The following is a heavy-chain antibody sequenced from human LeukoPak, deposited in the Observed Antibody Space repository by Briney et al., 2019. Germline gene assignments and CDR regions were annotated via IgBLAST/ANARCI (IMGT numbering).Heavy chain of an antibody. D-gene: IGHD1-7*01. Sequence: GGSLRLSCAASGFTVSSNYMSWVRQAPGKGLEWVSVIYSDGSTYYTDSVKGRFIISRDNSKNTLYLQINNLRAEDTAVYYCASSNWNSANYYYAMDVWGQGTTVIVSS. J-gene: IGHJ6*02. CDR3: ASSNWNSANYYYAMDV. CDR1: GFTVSSNY. CDR2: IYSDGST. V-gene: IGHV3-53*01.